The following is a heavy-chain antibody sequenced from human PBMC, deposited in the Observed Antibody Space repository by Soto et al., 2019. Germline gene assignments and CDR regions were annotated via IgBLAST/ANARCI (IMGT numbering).Heavy chain of an antibody. J-gene: IGHJ4*02. CDR3: ARDTILFCGGDCDQYYFDY. CDR2: IWYDGSNK. D-gene: IGHD2-21*01. CDR1: GFTFSSYG. V-gene: IGHV3-33*01. Sequence: QVQLVESGGGVVQPGRSLRLSCAASGFTFSSYGMHWVRQAPGKGLEWVAGIWYDGSNKYYGDSVKGRFIISRDNSKNALYLQLNSLRAEDTAVYYCARDTILFCGGDCDQYYFDYWGQGTLVTVSS.